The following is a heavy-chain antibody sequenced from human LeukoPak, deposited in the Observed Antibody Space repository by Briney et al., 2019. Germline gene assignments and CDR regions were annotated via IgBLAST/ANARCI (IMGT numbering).Heavy chain of an antibody. J-gene: IGHJ4*02. CDR2: ISGSGDNT. CDR1: GFTFSSYA. Sequence: GGSLRLSCAASGFTFSSYAMNWVRQAPGKGLEWISSISGSGDNTYYADSVKGRFTISRDNSKNTLYVQMNSLRAEDTAVYYCAKEGYSGSQFDYWGQGTLVTVSS. V-gene: IGHV3-23*01. D-gene: IGHD1-26*01. CDR3: AKEGYSGSQFDY.